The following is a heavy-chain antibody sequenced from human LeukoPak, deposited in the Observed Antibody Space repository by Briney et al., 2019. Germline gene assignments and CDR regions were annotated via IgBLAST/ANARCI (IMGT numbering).Heavy chain of an antibody. CDR1: GFTVSSNY. V-gene: IGHV3-53*01. CDR3: ARGGVYSSGWYGYFDY. J-gene: IGHJ4*02. D-gene: IGHD6-19*01. Sequence: GGSLRLSCAASGFTVSSNYTSWVRQAPGKGLEWVSVIYSGGSTFYADSVKGRFTISRDNSKNTLYLQMNSLRAEDTAVYYCARGGVYSSGWYGYFDYWGQGTLVTVS. CDR2: IYSGGST.